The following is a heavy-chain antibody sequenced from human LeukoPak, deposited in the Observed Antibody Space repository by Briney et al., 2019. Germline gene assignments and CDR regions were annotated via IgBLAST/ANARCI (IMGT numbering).Heavy chain of an antibody. Sequence: SETLSLTCTVSGGSISSSSYYWGWIRQPPGKGLEWIGSIYYSGSTYYNPSLKSRVTISVDTSKNQFSLKLSSVTAADTAVYYCARPTGSGSWRFDYWGQGTLVTVSS. V-gene: IGHV4-39*01. CDR2: IYYSGST. D-gene: IGHD6-13*01. J-gene: IGHJ4*02. CDR1: GGSISSSSYY. CDR3: ARPTGSGSWRFDY.